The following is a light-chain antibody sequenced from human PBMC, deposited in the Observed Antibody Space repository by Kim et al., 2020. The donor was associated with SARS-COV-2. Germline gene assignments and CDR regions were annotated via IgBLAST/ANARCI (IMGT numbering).Light chain of an antibody. CDR1: NNNVGNQE. CDR2: RNN. CDR3: SAWASSLSAWV. Sequence: RPTATPTGTGDNNNVGNQEAVWLQQHQGHPPKLLTYRNNNRPSGISERFSASRSGNTASLTITGLQPEDEADYYCSAWASSLSAWVFGGGTQLTVL. V-gene: IGLV10-54*04. J-gene: IGLJ3*02.